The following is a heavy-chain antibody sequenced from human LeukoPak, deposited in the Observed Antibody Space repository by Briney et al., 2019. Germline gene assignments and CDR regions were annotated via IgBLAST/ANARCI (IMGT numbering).Heavy chain of an antibody. Sequence: SETLSLTCTVSGGSISSHYWSWIRQPPGKGLEWIGYIYYSGSTNYNPSLKSRVTISVDTSKNQFSLKLSSVTAADTAVYYCARVNTMVRGVVISWFDPWGQGTLVTVSS. J-gene: IGHJ5*02. V-gene: IGHV4-59*11. D-gene: IGHD3-10*01. CDR3: ARVNTMVRGVVISWFDP. CDR1: GGSISSHY. CDR2: IYYSGST.